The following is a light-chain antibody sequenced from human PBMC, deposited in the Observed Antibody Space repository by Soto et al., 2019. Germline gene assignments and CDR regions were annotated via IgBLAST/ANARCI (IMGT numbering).Light chain of an antibody. CDR2: GNS. CDR3: QSYDSSLSGSKV. V-gene: IGLV1-40*01. J-gene: IGLJ2*01. CDR1: SSNIGARYD. Sequence: QSVLTQPPSVSGAPGQRVTISCTGSSSNIGARYDVHWYQQLPGTAPKLLIYGNSNRPSVVPDRFSGSKSGTSASLAITGLQAEDEADYYCQSYDSSLSGSKVFGGGTKLTVL.